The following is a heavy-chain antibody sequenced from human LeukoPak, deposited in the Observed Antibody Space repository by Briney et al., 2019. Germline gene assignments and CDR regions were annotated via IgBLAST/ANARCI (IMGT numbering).Heavy chain of an antibody. V-gene: IGHV3-30-3*01. J-gene: IGHJ4*02. CDR2: ISYDGSNK. CDR1: GFTFSSYA. CDR3: AREASSSGWCYLDY. D-gene: IGHD6-19*01. Sequence: GGSLRLSCAASGFTFSSYAMHWVRQAPGKGLEWVAVISYDGSNKYYADSVKGRFTISRDNSKNTLYLQMNSLRAEDTAVYYCAREASSSGWCYLDYWGQGTLVTVSS.